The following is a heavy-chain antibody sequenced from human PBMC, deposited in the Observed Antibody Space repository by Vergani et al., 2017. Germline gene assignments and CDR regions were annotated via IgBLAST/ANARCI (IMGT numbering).Heavy chain of an antibody. J-gene: IGHJ6*03. V-gene: IGHV3-23*01. CDR1: GFTFSSYA. D-gene: IGHD1-14*01. CDR3: AKDIFPNQGGVYYYYYMDV. CDR2: ISGSGGRT. Sequence: EVQLLESGGGLVQPGGSLRLSCAASGFTFSSYAMSWVRQAPGKGLEWVSAISGSGGRTYYADSLKGGFTISRDNSKNTLYLQMNSLRAEDTAVYYCAKDIFPNQGGVYYYYYMDVWGKGTTVTVSS.